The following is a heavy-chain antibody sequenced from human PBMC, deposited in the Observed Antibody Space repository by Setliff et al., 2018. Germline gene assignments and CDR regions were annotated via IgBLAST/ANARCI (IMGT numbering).Heavy chain of an antibody. J-gene: IGHJ4*02. Sequence: SETLSLTCTVSGGSISSGGYYWSWIRQHPGNGLEWIGEIYHSGSTNYNPSLKSRVNISVDTSKNQFSLNLSSVTAADTAVYYCARGPRYSGSYYVNYWGQGTLVTVSS. CDR3: ARGPRYSGSYYVNY. V-gene: IGHV4-31*03. CDR2: IYHSGST. CDR1: GGSISSGGYY. D-gene: IGHD1-26*01.